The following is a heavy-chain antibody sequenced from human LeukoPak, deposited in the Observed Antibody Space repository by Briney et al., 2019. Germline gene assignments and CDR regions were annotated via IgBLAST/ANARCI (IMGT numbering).Heavy chain of an antibody. J-gene: IGHJ5*02. CDR1: GFTFSSYA. Sequence: GGSLRLSCAASGFTFSSYAMHWVRQAPGRGLEGVAVISYDGSNKYYADSVKGRFTISRDNSKNTLYLQMNSLRAGDTAVYYCARAKSTGSFGRFDPWGQGTLVTVSS. D-gene: IGHD3-10*01. CDR2: ISYDGSNK. V-gene: IGHV3-30-3*01. CDR3: ARAKSTGSFGRFDP.